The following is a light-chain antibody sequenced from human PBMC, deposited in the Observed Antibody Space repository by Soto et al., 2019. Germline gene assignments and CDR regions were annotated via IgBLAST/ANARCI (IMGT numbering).Light chain of an antibody. CDR1: QGISND. V-gene: IGKV1-17*01. CDR3: LQHNSYSRS. J-gene: IGKJ1*01. Sequence: DIQMTQYPSSLSASVGDRVTITCRASQGISNDLGWYQQKPGKAPKRLIYAASSLQSGVPSMVSGSGSGTEFPLSIISLQPEDFATQYCLQHNSYSRSLGHGTEVEIK. CDR2: AAS.